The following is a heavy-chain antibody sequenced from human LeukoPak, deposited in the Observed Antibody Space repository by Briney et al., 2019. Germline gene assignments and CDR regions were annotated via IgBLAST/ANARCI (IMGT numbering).Heavy chain of an antibody. D-gene: IGHD6-13*01. CDR1: GGTFSSYA. Sequence: SVKVSCKASGGTFSSYAINWVRQAPGQGLEWMGGIIPIFGTANYAQKFQGRVTITTAESTSTAYMELSSLGSEDTAVYYCARDGEQQLYYYYMDVWGKGTTVTVSS. CDR2: IIPIFGTA. CDR3: ARDGEQQLYYYYMDV. V-gene: IGHV1-69*05. J-gene: IGHJ6*03.